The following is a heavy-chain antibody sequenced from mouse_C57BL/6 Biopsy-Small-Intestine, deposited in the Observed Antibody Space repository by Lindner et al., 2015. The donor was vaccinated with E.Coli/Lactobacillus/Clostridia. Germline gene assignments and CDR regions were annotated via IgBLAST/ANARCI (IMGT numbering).Heavy chain of an antibody. CDR2: IDPNSGVT. V-gene: IGHV1-72*01. D-gene: IGHD3-3*01. J-gene: IGHJ2*01. CDR3: ARSALGDFDY. CDR1: GYTFTSYW. Sequence: VQLQESGAELVKPGASVKLSCKASGYTFTSYWMHWVKQRPGRGLEWIGWIDPNSGVTKYNEKFNSEATLTVDKPSSTAYIQLSSLTSEDSAVYYCARSALGDFDYWGQGTTLTVSS.